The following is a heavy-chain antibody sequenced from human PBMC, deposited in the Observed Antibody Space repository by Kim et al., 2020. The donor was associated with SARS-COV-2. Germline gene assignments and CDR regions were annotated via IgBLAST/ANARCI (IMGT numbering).Heavy chain of an antibody. CDR2: MYYGGST. CDR3: ARLPFARDGNAFDI. D-gene: IGHD1-26*01. CDR1: GGSITSDY. Sequence: SETLSLTCTVSGGSITSDYWSWIRQPPGNGLEWIGYMYYGGSTSYNPSFKSRLTISVDTSKNQFSLKLSSVTAADTALYYCARLPFARDGNAFDIWRQG. J-gene: IGHJ3*02. V-gene: IGHV4-59*08.